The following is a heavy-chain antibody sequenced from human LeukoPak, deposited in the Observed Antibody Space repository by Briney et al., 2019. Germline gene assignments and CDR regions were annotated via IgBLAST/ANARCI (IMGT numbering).Heavy chain of an antibody. CDR2: IYYSGST. CDR1: GGSISSGGYY. V-gene: IGHV4-31*03. J-gene: IGHJ3*02. D-gene: IGHD4-17*01. CDR3: ARSDDYGDYVYAFDI. Sequence: SETLSLTCTVSGGSISSGGYYWSWIRQHPGKGLEWIGYIYYSGSTYYNPSLKSRVTISVDTSKNQFSLKLSSVTAADTAVYYCARSDDYGDYVYAFDIWGQGTMVTVSS.